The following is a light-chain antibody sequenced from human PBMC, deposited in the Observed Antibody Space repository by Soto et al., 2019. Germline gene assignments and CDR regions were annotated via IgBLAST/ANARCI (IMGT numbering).Light chain of an antibody. J-gene: IGLJ2*01. Sequence: QSVLTQSSSASASLGSSVKLTCTLSSGHSSYIIAWHQQQPGKAPRYLMKLEVSGSYNKGSRVPDRFSGSSSGADGYLTISHLHFEDEADYYCETWDNNILVFGGGTKLTVL. CDR3: ETWDNNILV. CDR1: SGHSSYI. CDR2: LEVSGSY. V-gene: IGLV4-60*02.